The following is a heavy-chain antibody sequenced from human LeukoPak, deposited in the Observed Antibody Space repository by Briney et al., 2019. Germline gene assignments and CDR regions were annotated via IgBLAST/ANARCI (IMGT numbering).Heavy chain of an antibody. J-gene: IGHJ4*02. V-gene: IGHV3-21*01. CDR1: GFTFSSYS. Sequence: GGSLRLSCAASGFTFSSYSMNWVRQAPGKGLEWVSSISSSSSYIYYADSVKGRFTISRDKAKNSLYLQMNSLRAEDTAVYYCARESDYSGWSPLWGQGTLVTVSS. CDR2: ISSSSSYI. D-gene: IGHD6-19*01. CDR3: ARESDYSGWSPL.